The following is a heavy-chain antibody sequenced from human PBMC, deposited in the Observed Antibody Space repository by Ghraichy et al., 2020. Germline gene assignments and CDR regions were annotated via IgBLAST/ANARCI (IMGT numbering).Heavy chain of an antibody. D-gene: IGHD6-13*01. CDR3: AKGRGIAAAGTLSRTYYFDY. J-gene: IGHJ4*02. Sequence: ESLNISCAASGFTFSSYAMSWVRQAPGKGLEWVSAISGSGGSTYYADAVKGRFTISRDNSKKTLYLQMNSLRAEDTSVYYCAKGRGIAAAGTLSRTYYFDYWGQGTLVTVSS. CDR2: ISGSGGST. V-gene: IGHV3-23*01. CDR1: GFTFSSYA.